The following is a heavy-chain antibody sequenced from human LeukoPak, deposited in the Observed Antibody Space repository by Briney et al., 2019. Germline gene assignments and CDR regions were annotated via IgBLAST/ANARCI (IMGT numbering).Heavy chain of an antibody. V-gene: IGHV3-48*03. CDR1: GFTFNTYE. D-gene: IGHD6-19*01. J-gene: IGHJ6*03. CDR3: ARVWTGQWPPHYYYMDV. CDR2: ISTSGNTI. Sequence: GSLRLSCAASGFTFNTYEMNCVRQPPGKGLEWISYISTSGNTIYYADSVKGRFTISRDNAKNALYLQMNSLRGVDTAVYYCARVWTGQWPPHYYYMDVWGKGTTVTISS.